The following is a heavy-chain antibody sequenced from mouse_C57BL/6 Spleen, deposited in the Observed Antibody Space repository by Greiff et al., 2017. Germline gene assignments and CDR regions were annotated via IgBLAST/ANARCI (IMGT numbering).Heavy chain of an antibody. Sequence: EVKLMESGPGMVKPSQSLSLTCTVTGYSITSGYDWHWIRHFPGNKLEWMGYISYSGSTNYNPSLKSRISISHDTSKNHFFLKLNSVTTEDTATYYCAREGSYYGSSYWYFDVWGTGTTVTVSS. CDR1: GYSITSGYD. CDR3: AREGSYYGSSYWYFDV. J-gene: IGHJ1*03. V-gene: IGHV3-1*01. CDR2: ISYSGST. D-gene: IGHD1-1*01.